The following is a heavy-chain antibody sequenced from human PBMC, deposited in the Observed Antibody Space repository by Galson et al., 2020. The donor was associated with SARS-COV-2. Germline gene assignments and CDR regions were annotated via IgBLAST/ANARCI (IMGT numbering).Heavy chain of an antibody. Sequence: ASVKVSCKASGYLFIGYYIHWVRQAPGQGPEWMGWINPNTGGTHYTQKFQGWVTMTRDTSINTAYMELSRLKSDDTAVYYCARDLVISAYDSLSGSREVISNYYGMDVWGQGTTVTVSS. CDR2: INPNTGGT. D-gene: IGHD5-12*01. CDR3: ARDLVISAYDSLSGSREVISNYYGMDV. J-gene: IGHJ6*02. CDR1: GYLFIGYY. V-gene: IGHV1-2*04.